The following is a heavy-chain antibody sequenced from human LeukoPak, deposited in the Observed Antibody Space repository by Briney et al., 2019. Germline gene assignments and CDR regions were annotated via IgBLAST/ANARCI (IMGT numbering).Heavy chain of an antibody. CDR1: GFTFSSYE. Sequence: GRSLRLSCPASGFTFSSYEMNWVRQAPGEGREWDSYISSSGSTIYYAASVKGRFTISRDNAKNSLCLQMNSLRAEDTAVYYCARDCGGGSCYGPYDAFDIWGQGTMVTVSS. J-gene: IGHJ3*02. CDR3: ARDCGGGSCYGPYDAFDI. V-gene: IGHV3-48*03. D-gene: IGHD2-15*01. CDR2: ISSSGSTI.